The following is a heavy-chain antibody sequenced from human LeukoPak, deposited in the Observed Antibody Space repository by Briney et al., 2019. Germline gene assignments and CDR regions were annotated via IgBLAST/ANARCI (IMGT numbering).Heavy chain of an antibody. D-gene: IGHD2-8*01. Sequence: GGSLRLSCAASGFTFNNYGMHWVRQAPGKGLEWVAIISYDGSNTYYADSVKGRFTISRDNSKNTLYLQMNSLRAEDTAVYYCARVGVGGYYFDYWGQGTLVTVSS. J-gene: IGHJ4*02. CDR3: ARVGVGGYYFDY. V-gene: IGHV3-30*03. CDR1: GFTFNNYG. CDR2: ISYDGSNT.